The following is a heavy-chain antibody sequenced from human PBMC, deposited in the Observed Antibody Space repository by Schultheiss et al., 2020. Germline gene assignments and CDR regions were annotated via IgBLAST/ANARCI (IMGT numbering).Heavy chain of an antibody. CDR1: GASMFSYY. V-gene: IGHV4-59*01. J-gene: IGHJ3*02. D-gene: IGHD2-21*01. Sequence: SQTLSLTCTVSGASMFSYYWSWIRQHPGKGLEWIGYIYYSGSTNYNPSLKSRVTISVDTSKNQFSLKLSSVTAADTAVYYCARDDWGAFDIWGQGTMVTVSS. CDR3: ARDDWGAFDI. CDR2: IYYSGST.